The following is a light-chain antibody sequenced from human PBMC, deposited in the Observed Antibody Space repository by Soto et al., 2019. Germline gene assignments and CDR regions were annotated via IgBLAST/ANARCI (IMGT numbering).Light chain of an antibody. V-gene: IGLV1-47*01. CDR1: TSNIGSNY. CDR2: RNN. J-gene: IGLJ1*01. Sequence: CSGSTSNIGSNYVYWYQQLPGTAPKLLIYRNNQRPSGVPDRFSGSKSGTSASLAISGLRSDDEADYFCATWDDSLNGFYVFGTGTKVTVL. CDR3: ATWDDSLNGFYV.